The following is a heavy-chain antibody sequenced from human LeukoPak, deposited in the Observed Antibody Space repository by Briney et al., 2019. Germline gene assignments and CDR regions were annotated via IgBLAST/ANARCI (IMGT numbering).Heavy chain of an antibody. CDR1: GFSLSTRGMG. D-gene: IGHD2-21*02. CDR3: AHSRNCGGDCYGIEFGY. Sequence: SGPTLVNPTQTLTLTCTFSGFSLSTRGMGVGWIRQPPGKALEWLGLIYWNDDKRYRQSLKSRLTITKDTSKNQVVLTMTSVDPVDTATYYCAHSRNCGGDCYGIEFGYWGQGTLVTVSS. CDR2: IYWNDDK. V-gene: IGHV2-5*01. J-gene: IGHJ4*02.